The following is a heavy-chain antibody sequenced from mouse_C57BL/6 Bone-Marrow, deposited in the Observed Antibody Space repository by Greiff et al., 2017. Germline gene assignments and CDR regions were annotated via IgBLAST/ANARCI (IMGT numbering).Heavy chain of an antibody. J-gene: IGHJ4*01. Sequence: EVQLQQSGPELVKPGASVKISCKASGYTFTDYYMNWVKQSHGKSLEWIGDINPNNGGTSYNQKFKGKATLTVDKSSSTAYMELRSLTSEDSAVYYCASSDGNYEEYYAMDYWGQGASVTVSS. CDR2: INPNNGGT. V-gene: IGHV1-26*01. D-gene: IGHD2-1*01. CDR3: ASSDGNYEEYYAMDY. CDR1: GYTFTDYY.